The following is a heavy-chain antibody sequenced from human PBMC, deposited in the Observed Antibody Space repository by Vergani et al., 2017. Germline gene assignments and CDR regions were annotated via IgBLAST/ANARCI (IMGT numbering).Heavy chain of an antibody. V-gene: IGHV1-58*01. D-gene: IGHD3-3*01. J-gene: IGHJ5*02. Sequence: QMQLVQSGPEVKKPGTSVKVSCKASGFTFTSSAVQWVRQARGQRLEWIGWIVVGSGNTNYAQKFQERVTITRDMSTSTAYMELSSLRSEDTAVYYCAAVVSYDFWSYRLWENWFDPWGQGTLVTVSS. CDR2: IVVGSGNT. CDR3: AAVVSYDFWSYRLWENWFDP. CDR1: GFTFTSSA.